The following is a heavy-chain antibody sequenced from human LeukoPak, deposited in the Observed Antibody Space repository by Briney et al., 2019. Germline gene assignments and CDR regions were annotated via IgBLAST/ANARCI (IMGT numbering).Heavy chain of an antibody. CDR2: IYYSGST. CDR3: ARGLVVGATDWFDP. V-gene: IGHV4-59*01. J-gene: IGHJ5*02. D-gene: IGHD1-26*01. CDR1: GGSISSYY. Sequence: PSETLSLTCTVSGGSISSYYWSWIRQPPGKGLGWIGYIYYSGSTNYNPSLKSRVTISVDTSKNQFSLKLSSVTAADTAVYYCARGLVVGATDWFDPWGQGTLVTVSS.